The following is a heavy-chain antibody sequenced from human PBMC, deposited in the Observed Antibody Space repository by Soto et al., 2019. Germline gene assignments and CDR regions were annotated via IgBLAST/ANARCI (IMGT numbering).Heavy chain of an antibody. J-gene: IGHJ4*02. CDR2: VKEDGSEL. Sequence: GGSLRLSCAVSGFNVMSYWMSWVRQAPGKGLEWVASVKEDGSELYYLHSVRGRFSISRDSAGNALHLTMNYLSAEDTGVYFCARDIGFDYINWGQGIPVTVSS. CDR3: ARDIGFDYIN. D-gene: IGHD3-10*01. CDR1: GFNVMSYW. V-gene: IGHV3-7*01.